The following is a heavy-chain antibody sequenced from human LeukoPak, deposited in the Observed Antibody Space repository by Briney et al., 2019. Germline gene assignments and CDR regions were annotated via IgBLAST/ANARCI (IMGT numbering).Heavy chain of an antibody. J-gene: IGHJ4*02. CDR3: ARARGRQVGSRWHPDTHHDY. D-gene: IGHD3-10*01. Sequence: SETLSLTCAVSGFSISNGFFWGWIRRPPGKGLEWIGTIHYPESTYYNPSLNSRLTISLDASKNHFSLKLSSVTAADTAQYYCARARGRQVGSRWHPDTHHDYWGQGILVAVSS. CDR2: IHYPEST. CDR1: GFSISNGFF. V-gene: IGHV4-38-2*01.